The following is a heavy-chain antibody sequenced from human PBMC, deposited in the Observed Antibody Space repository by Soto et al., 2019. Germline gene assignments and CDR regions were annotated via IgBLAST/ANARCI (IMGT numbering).Heavy chain of an antibody. D-gene: IGHD4-17*01. CDR2: IYWDDDK. Sequence: SGPTLVNPAQTLTLTCTSSGISLRTGGVGVGWIRQPPGKALEWLALIYWDDDKRYSPSLKSRLTITKDTSKNQVVLTMTNMDPVDTATYYCAHMGNYGGNSGLYFDYWGQGTLVTVSS. CDR1: GISLRTGGVG. CDR3: AHMGNYGGNSGLYFDY. J-gene: IGHJ4*02. V-gene: IGHV2-5*02.